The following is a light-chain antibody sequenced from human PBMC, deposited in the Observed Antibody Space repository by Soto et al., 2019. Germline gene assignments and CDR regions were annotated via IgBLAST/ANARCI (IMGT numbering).Light chain of an antibody. J-gene: IGKJ4*01. CDR2: GAS. V-gene: IGKV1-27*01. CDR1: RGISNY. CDR3: QKYNSAMLT. Sequence: DIEMTQSPSSLSASVGDRVTITCRASRGISNYLAWYQQKPGIVPKLLIYGASTLQSGVPSRFSGSGSGTDFTLTINSLQPEDVAIYYCQKYNSAMLTFGGGTKVDIX.